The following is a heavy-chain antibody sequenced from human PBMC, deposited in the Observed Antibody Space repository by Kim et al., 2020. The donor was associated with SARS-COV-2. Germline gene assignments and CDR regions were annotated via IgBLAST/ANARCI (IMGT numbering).Heavy chain of an antibody. Sequence: SVKVSCKASGGTFSSYAISWVRQAPGQGLEWMGRIIPILGIANYAQKFQGRVTITADKSTSTAYMELSSLRSEETAVYYCAGGFAGVTIFGVVTPYSYYYMDAWGKGTPVTVSS. V-gene: IGHV1-69*04. CDR3: AGGFAGVTIFGVVTPYSYYYMDA. J-gene: IGHJ6*03. CDR1: GGTFSSYA. D-gene: IGHD3-3*01. CDR2: IIPILGIA.